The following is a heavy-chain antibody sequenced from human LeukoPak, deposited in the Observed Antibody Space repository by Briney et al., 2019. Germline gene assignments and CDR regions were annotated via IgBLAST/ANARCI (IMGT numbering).Heavy chain of an antibody. Sequence: GGSLRLSCAASGFTFNSYGMHWVRQAPGKGLEWVAFIRYDGSNKYYADSVKGRFTISRDNSKNTLYLQMNSLRAEDTAVYYCAKTGGGNSEFDYWGQGTLVTVSS. CDR2: IRYDGSNK. J-gene: IGHJ4*02. V-gene: IGHV3-30*02. CDR1: GFTFNSYG. D-gene: IGHD4-23*01. CDR3: AKTGGGNSEFDY.